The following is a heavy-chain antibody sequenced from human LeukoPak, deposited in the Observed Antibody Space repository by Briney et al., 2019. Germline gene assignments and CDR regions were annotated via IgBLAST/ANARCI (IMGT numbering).Heavy chain of an antibody. CDR1: GASISSSGHY. J-gene: IGHJ4*02. CDR2: IHYNGST. Sequence: SETLSLTCTVYGASISSSGHYWGWIRQPPGKGLEWIGPIHYNGSTYYNPSLKSRVTISVDTSKNQSSLKMSSVTSQDTAVYYCARHDGSTVVIPYIDSWGQGTVVTVSS. CDR3: ARHDGSTVVIPYIDS. D-gene: IGHD4-23*01. V-gene: IGHV4-39*01.